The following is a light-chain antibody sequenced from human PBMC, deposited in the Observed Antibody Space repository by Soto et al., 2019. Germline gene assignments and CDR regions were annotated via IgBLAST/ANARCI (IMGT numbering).Light chain of an antibody. CDR1: QNIASP. J-gene: IGKJ1*01. V-gene: IGKV1-39*01. CDR3: QQSYSQWT. CDR2: VAS. Sequence: DIQMTQSPSSLSASVGDSVTITCRASQNIASPVNWYQQKPGEAPKLLIYVASSLQSGVPSRFSGSGSGTDFTFTISSLQPEDFATYYCQQSYSQWTFGQGTKVE.